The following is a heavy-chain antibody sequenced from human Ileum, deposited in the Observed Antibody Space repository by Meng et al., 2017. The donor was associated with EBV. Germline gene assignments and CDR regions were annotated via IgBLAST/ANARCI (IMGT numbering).Heavy chain of an antibody. J-gene: IGHJ4*02. V-gene: IGHV4/OR15-8*02. CDR1: GGSISSGYL. Sequence: QGSGRGRLQPSLLMSPHSVSSGGSISSGYLVSWVRQSPQKGLEWIGEIYPTGPTYYNLSLKGRVSISIDKSKNQLSLKLNSVTAADTAVYYCVRGGTYYLSYWGQGSLVTVSS. CDR3: VRGGTYYLSY. D-gene: IGHD1-26*01. CDR2: IYPTGPT.